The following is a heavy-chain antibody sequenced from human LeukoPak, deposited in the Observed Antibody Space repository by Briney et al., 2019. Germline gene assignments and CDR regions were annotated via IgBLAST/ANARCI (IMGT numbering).Heavy chain of an antibody. V-gene: IGHV3-21*01. Sequence: GGSLRLSCAASGFTFSSYSMNWVRQAPGKGLEWVSSISSSSSYIYYADSVKGRFTISRDNAKNSLYLQMNSLRAEDTAVYYCARSPQYYYDSSGYYCEHWAQGTLVTVSS. J-gene: IGHJ4*02. D-gene: IGHD3-22*01. CDR2: ISSSSSYI. CDR1: GFTFSSYS. CDR3: ARSPQYYYDSSGYYCEH.